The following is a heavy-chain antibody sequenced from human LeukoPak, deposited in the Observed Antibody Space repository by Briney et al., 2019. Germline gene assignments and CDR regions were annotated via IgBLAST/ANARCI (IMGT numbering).Heavy chain of an antibody. Sequence: GGSLRLSCAASGFTFSSYAMSWVRQAPGKGLEWVSAISGSGGSTYYADSVKGRFTISRDNAKNSLFLQMDSLRAEDTAFYYCAKDKRSHYYYGMDVWGQGTTVTVSS. D-gene: IGHD6-25*01. CDR2: ISGSGGST. J-gene: IGHJ6*02. CDR3: AKDKRSHYYYGMDV. V-gene: IGHV3-23*01. CDR1: GFTFSSYA.